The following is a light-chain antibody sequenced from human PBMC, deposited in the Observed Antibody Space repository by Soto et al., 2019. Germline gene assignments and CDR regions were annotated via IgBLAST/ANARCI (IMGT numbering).Light chain of an antibody. CDR3: QKDNSAPWT. J-gene: IGKJ1*01. V-gene: IGKV1-27*01. CDR1: QGISNY. Sequence: DIQSTQSPSSLSASVGDRVTMTCRASQGISNYLAWYQQKPGKVPKLLIYAASTLQSGVPSRFSGSGSGTDFTLTISSLQPEDVATYYCQKDNSAPWTFGQGTKVDI. CDR2: AAS.